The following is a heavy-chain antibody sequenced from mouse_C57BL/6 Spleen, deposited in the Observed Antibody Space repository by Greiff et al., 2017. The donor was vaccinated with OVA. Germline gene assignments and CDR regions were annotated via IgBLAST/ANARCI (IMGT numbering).Heavy chain of an antibody. CDR2: IDPSDSET. D-gene: IGHD2-2*01. V-gene: IGHV1-52*01. Sequence: QVQLQQPGAELVRPGSSVKLSCKASGYTFTSYWMHWVKQRPIQGLEWIGNIDPSDSETHYNQKFKDKATLTVDKSSSTAYMQLSSLTSEDSAVYYCAREERGRWFYFDYWGQGTTLTVSS. CDR1: GYTFTSYW. J-gene: IGHJ2*01. CDR3: AREERGRWFYFDY.